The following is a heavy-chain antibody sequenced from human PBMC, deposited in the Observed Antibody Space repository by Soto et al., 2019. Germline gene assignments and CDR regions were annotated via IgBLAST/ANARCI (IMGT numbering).Heavy chain of an antibody. CDR2: INHSGST. CDR1: NGSFSGYY. V-gene: IGHV4-34*01. J-gene: IGHJ4*02. Sequence: SETLSLTCAAYNGSFSGYYWSWIRQPPGKGLEWIGEINHSGSTNYSPSLKSRVTISVDTSKNQFSLKLSSVTAADTAVYYCARYDSELDFDCWGQGTLVTVSS. D-gene: IGHD3-3*01. CDR3: ARYDSELDFDC.